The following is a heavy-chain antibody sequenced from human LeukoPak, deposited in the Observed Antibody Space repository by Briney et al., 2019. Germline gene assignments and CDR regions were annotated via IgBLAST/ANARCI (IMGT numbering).Heavy chain of an antibody. Sequence: GGSLRLSCAASGFTFSSYAMHWVRQAPGKGLEWVAVISYDGSNKYYADSVKGRFTISRDNSKNTLYLQMNSLRAEDTAVYYCARDHVRGVIIHPIDYWGQGTLVTVSS. J-gene: IGHJ4*02. CDR2: ISYDGSNK. CDR1: GFTFSSYA. CDR3: ARDHVRGVIIHPIDY. V-gene: IGHV3-30-3*01. D-gene: IGHD3-10*01.